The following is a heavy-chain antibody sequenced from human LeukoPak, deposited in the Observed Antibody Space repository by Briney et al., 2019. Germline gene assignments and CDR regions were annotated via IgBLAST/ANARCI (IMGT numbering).Heavy chain of an antibody. CDR2: IYHSGST. D-gene: IGHD1-26*01. Sequence: SETLSLTCTVPGYSISSGYYWGWIRQPPGKGLEWIGSIYHSGSTYYNPSLKSRVTISVDTSKNQFSLKLSSVTAADTAVYYCAREIVGATEGYWGQGTLVTVSS. J-gene: IGHJ4*02. V-gene: IGHV4-38-2*02. CDR1: GYSISSGYY. CDR3: AREIVGATEGY.